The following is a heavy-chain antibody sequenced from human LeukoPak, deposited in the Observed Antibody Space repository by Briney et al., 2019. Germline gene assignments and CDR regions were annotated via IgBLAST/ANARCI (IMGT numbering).Heavy chain of an antibody. CDR1: GFTFSSYS. CDR2: ISSSSSTI. Sequence: GGSLRLSCAASGFTFSSYSMNWVRQAPGKGLEWVSYISSSSSTIYYADSVKGRFTISRDNAKNSLYLQMNSLRAEDTAVYYCAKDLGEYSSGPWAEYFQHWGQGTLVTVSS. J-gene: IGHJ1*01. D-gene: IGHD6-19*01. CDR3: AKDLGEYSSGPWAEYFQH. V-gene: IGHV3-48*04.